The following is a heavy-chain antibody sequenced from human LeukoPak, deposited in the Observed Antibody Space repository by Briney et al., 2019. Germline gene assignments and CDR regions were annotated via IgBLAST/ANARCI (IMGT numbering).Heavy chain of an antibody. V-gene: IGHV3-48*04. CDR3: ARDRTGTNDAFDI. Sequence: GGSLRLSCAASGFTFSTYKMNWVRQAPGKGLERVSYITSGSTTIYYADSVKGRFTISRDNAKNSLYLQMNSLRAEDTAVYYCARDRTGTNDAFDIWGQGTMVTVSS. D-gene: IGHD1-7*01. CDR1: GFTFSTYK. CDR2: ITSGSTTI. J-gene: IGHJ3*02.